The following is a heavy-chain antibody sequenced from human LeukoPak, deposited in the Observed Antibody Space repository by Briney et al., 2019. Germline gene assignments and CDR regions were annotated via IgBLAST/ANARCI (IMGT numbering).Heavy chain of an antibody. Sequence: PSETLSLTCAVYGGSFSGYYWSWIRQPPGKGLEWVSAISGSGGSTYYADSVKGRFTISRDNSKNTLYLQMTSLKAEDTGVYYCAREFDYGTLPGPYWGPGTLVIVSS. D-gene: IGHD3-9*01. CDR1: GGSFSGYY. CDR2: ISGSGGST. V-gene: IGHV3-23*01. CDR3: AREFDYGTLPGPY. J-gene: IGHJ4*02.